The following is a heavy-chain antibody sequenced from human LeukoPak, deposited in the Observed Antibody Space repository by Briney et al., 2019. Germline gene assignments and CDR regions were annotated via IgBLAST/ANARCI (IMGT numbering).Heavy chain of an antibody. CDR2: ISSSGATI. Sequence: GGSLGLSCAASGFTFSSYEMNWVRQAPGKGLEWVSSISSSGATIYYADSVKGRFTISRDNAKNSLYLQMSSLRHEDTAVYYCARLTRRGYGSGSPSEYWGQGTLVTVSS. CDR3: ARLTRRGYGSGSPSEY. J-gene: IGHJ4*02. V-gene: IGHV3-48*03. CDR1: GFTFSSYE. D-gene: IGHD3-10*01.